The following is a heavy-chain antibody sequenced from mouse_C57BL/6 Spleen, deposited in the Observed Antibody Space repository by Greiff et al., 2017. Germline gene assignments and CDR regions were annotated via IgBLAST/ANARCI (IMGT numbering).Heavy chain of an antibody. CDR3: AIFGGPSRPRWLLPY. CDR1: GYTFTSYW. Sequence: QVQLQQPGAELVKPGASVKVSCKASGYTFTSYWMHWVKQRPGQGLEWIGRIHPSDSDTNYNQKFKGKATLTVDKSSSTAYMQLSSRTSEDSAVYDCAIFGGPSRPRWLLPYWGQGTTLTVSS. D-gene: IGHD2-3*01. CDR2: IHPSDSDT. J-gene: IGHJ2*01. V-gene: IGHV1-74*01.